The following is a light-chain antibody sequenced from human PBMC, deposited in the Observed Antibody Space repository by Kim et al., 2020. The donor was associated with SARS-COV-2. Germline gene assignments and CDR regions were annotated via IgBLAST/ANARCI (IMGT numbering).Light chain of an antibody. CDR3: QKLTSYPRT. J-gene: IGKJ1*01. CDR1: ESSSSD. V-gene: IGKV1-9*01. Sequence: PSVGDTVSRSCRANESSSSDLDWYQQRPGKAPKLLIYTASTLQSGVPPRFSGSGYGTEFTLTITSLQPEDFATFYCQKLTSYPRTFGQGTKV. CDR2: TAS.